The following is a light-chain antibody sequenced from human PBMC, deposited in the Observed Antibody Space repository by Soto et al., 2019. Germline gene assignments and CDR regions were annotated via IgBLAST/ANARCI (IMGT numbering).Light chain of an antibody. Sequence: QLVLTQPASVSGSPGQSITISCTGTSSDVGGYNYVSWYQQHPGKAPKLMIYEVSNRPSGVSNRFSGSKSGNTASLTISGLQAEDEADYYCSSYTSSSTPLCVFGTGTKLTVL. V-gene: IGLV2-14*01. CDR1: SSDVGGYNY. CDR2: EVS. CDR3: SSYTSSSTPLCV. J-gene: IGLJ1*01.